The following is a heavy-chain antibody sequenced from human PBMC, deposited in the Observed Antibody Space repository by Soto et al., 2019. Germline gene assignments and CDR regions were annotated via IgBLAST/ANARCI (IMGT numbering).Heavy chain of an antibody. J-gene: IGHJ4*02. CDR1: GFTFSNYA. D-gene: IGHD6-19*01. V-gene: IGHV3-23*01. CDR2: ISGSGDST. CDR3: AKRTSGWYFDY. Sequence: EVQLLESGGNLVQPGGSLRLSCAASGFTFSNYAMSWVRQAPGKGLEWVSVISGSGDSTYYADSVKGRFTISRDNSKNTLYLQMNSMRAEDTAVSYCAKRTSGWYFDYWGQGTLVTVSS.